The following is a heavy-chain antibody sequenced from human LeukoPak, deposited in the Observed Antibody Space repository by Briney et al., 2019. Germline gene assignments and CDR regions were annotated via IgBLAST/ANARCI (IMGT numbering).Heavy chain of an antibody. CDR3: AAITMVRGVPYDWFDP. J-gene: IGHJ5*02. D-gene: IGHD3-10*01. Sequence: SETLSLTCAVYGGSLSGYYWSWIRQPPGKGLEWIGEINHSGSTNYNPSLKSRVTISVDTSKNQFSLKLSSVTAADTAVYYCAAITMVRGVPYDWFDPWGQGTLVTVSS. V-gene: IGHV4-34*01. CDR2: INHSGST. CDR1: GGSLSGYY.